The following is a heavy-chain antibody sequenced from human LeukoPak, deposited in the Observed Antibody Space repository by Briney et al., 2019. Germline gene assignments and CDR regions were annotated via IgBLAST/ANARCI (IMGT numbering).Heavy chain of an antibody. Sequence: GESLRISCKGSGYSFTSYWISWVRQMPGKGLEWMGRIDPSDSYTNYSPSFQGHVTISADKSISTAYLQWSSLKASDTAMDYCARGGRYDYVWGSYRYTYWGQGTLVTVSS. CDR3: ARGGRYDYVWGSYRYTY. V-gene: IGHV5-10-1*01. CDR1: GYSFTSYW. J-gene: IGHJ4*02. CDR2: IDPSDSYT. D-gene: IGHD3-16*02.